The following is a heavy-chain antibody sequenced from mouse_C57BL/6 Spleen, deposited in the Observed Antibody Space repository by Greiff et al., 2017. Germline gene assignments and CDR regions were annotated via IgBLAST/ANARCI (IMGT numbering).Heavy chain of an antibody. CDR1: GYTFTDYN. D-gene: IGHD1-1*01. CDR3: ARRIYYGSNPFDY. Sequence: VQLQQSGPELVKPGASVKMSCTASGYTFTDYNMHWVKQSHGKSLEWIGYINPNNGGTSYNQKFKGTATWTVNKSSSTAYMELRSLTSEDSAVYYCARRIYYGSNPFDYWGQGTTLTVSS. J-gene: IGHJ2*01. CDR2: INPNNGGT. V-gene: IGHV1-22*01.